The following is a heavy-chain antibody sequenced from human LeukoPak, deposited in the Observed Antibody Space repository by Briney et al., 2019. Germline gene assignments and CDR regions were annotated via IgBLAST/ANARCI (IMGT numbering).Heavy chain of an antibody. J-gene: IGHJ4*02. Sequence: SETLSLTCTVSGGSISSYYWSWIRQPPGRGLEWIGYIYYSGSTNYNPSLKSRVTISVDTSKNQFSLKLSSVTAADTAVYYCARVGTYGSGSYLSWLDYWGQGTLVTVSS. D-gene: IGHD3-10*01. CDR2: IYYSGST. CDR3: ARVGTYGSGSYLSWLDY. CDR1: GGSISSYY. V-gene: IGHV4-59*01.